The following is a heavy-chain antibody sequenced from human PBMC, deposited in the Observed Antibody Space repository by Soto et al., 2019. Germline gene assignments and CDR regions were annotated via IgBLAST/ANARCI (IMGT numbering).Heavy chain of an antibody. CDR3: ARDFEGSGTYYTSDFDY. CDR1: GGTITYYY. Sequence: SETLSLTCTVSGGTITYYYWSWIQQAPGKGLEWLGYIFDGGSANYNPSLKSRVSFSLDKSKNQFSLKLSSVTAADTAVYYCARDFEGSGTYYTSDFDYWGQGTLVTVSS. D-gene: IGHD1-26*01. V-gene: IGHV4-59*12. CDR2: IFDGGSA. J-gene: IGHJ4*02.